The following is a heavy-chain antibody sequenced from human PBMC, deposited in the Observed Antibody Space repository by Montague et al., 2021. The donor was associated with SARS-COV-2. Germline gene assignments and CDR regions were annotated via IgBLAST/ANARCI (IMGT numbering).Heavy chain of an antibody. J-gene: IGHJ6*02. CDR1: GYSFTTYW. D-gene: IGHD6-25*01. Sequence: QSVAEVKTPGESLKISCQGSGYSFTTYWTAWVRQVPGKGLDWVGIINPGDTDVRYSPPFQGQVTISVDRSTSTSYLQWTSLKTSDNGIYYCARHRAAGGNYYYGMDVWGQGTTVTVSS. V-gene: IGHV5-51*01. CDR2: INPGDTDV. CDR3: ARHRAAGGNYYYGMDV.